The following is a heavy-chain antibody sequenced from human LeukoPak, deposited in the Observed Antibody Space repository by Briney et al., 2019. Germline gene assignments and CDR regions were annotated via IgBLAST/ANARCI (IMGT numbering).Heavy chain of an antibody. CDR3: ASTSGSYSNAFDI. Sequence: ASVKVSCKASGGTFSSYAISWVRQSPGQGLEWMGRIIPILGIANYAQKFQGRVTITADKSTSTAYMELSSLRSEDTAVYYCASTSGSYSNAFDIWGQGTMVTVSS. V-gene: IGHV1-69*04. CDR2: IIPILGIA. D-gene: IGHD3-10*01. CDR1: GGTFSSYA. J-gene: IGHJ3*02.